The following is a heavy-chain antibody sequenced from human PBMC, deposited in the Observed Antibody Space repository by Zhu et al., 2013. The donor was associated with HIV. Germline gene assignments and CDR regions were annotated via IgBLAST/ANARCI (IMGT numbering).Heavy chain of an antibody. CDR2: INPNSGTT. CDR3: ARMLYATN. Sequence: QVQLVQSGAEVKKPGSSVKVSCKASGYTFTSYDINWVRQATGQGLEWMGWINPNSGTTNYAQKFQGSVTMTRDTSINTAYLELSRLSSDDTAVYYCARMLYATNWGHGTLVTVSS. D-gene: IGHD2-8*01. V-gene: IGHV1-2*02. J-gene: IGHJ4*01. CDR1: GYTFTSYD.